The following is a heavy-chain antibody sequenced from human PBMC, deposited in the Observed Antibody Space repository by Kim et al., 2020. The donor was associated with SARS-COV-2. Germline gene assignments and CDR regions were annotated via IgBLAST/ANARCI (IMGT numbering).Heavy chain of an antibody. V-gene: IGHV3-23*01. CDR3: AKAHGIVVVTTAAFDI. D-gene: IGHD3-22*01. CDR1: GFTFNYYA. J-gene: IGHJ3*02. Sequence: GGSLRLSCVASGFTFNYYAMRWVRQAPGKGLEWVSGISDSGGNKYYADSVKGRFTISRDISKNTLYLQMNSLRAEDTAVYYCAKAHGIVVVTTAAFDIWGQGTMVTVSS. CDR2: ISDSGGNK.